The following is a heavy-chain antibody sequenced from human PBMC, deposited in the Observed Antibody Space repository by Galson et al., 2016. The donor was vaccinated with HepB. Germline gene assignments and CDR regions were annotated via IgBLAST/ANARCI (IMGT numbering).Heavy chain of an antibody. CDR1: GLTFNNYA. CDR3: ARGRTTSCNSAFDI. Sequence: SLRLSCAASGLTFNNYAMHWVRQAPGKGLEYVSSIGINGGTICYADSVKGRFTISRDNSKNTLYLQVNSLRVEDTAIYYCARGRTTSCNSAFDIWGQGTMVTVAS. V-gene: IGHV3-64*04. J-gene: IGHJ3*02. D-gene: IGHD2-2*02. CDR2: IGINGGTI.